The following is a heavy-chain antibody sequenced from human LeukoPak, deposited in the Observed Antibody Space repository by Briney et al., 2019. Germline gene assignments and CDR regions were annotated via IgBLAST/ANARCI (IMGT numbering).Heavy chain of an antibody. CDR2: IKQDGSEK. V-gene: IGHV3-7*01. Sequence: PGGSLRLSCAASGFTFSRYWMSWVRQAPGKGLEWVANIKQDGSEKYYVDSVKGRFTISRDNAKNSLYLQMNSLRAEDTAVYYCARDEMLGLNFDYWGQGTLVTVSS. CDR1: GFTFSRYW. CDR3: ARDEMLGLNFDY. J-gene: IGHJ4*02. D-gene: IGHD3-10*02.